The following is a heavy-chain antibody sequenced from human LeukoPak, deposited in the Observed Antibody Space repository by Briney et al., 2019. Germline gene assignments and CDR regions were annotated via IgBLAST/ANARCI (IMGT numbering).Heavy chain of an antibody. Sequence: KSGGSLRLSCAASGFAFSSYSMNWVRQAPGKGLEWVSSISSSSSYIYYADSVKGRFTISRDNAKNSLYLQMNSLRAEDTAVYYCARAPYSSGWYVNYWGQGTLVTVSS. CDR1: GFAFSSYS. J-gene: IGHJ4*02. D-gene: IGHD6-19*01. CDR3: ARAPYSSGWYVNY. V-gene: IGHV3-21*01. CDR2: ISSSSSYI.